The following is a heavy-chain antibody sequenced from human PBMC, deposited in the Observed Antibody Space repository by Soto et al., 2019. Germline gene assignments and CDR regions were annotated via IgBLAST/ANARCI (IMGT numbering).Heavy chain of an antibody. D-gene: IGHD4-17*01. CDR1: GYRFIDYH. Sequence: ASVKVSCKPSGYRFIDYHIHWVRQAPGRGLEWLGIVNPNGGATSYPRKFQGRISMTRDMSTATVYMELTTLTSDDTAVYYCVKEGPTDYRFHYWG. J-gene: IGHJ4*01. CDR2: VNPNGGAT. CDR3: VKEGPTDYRFHY. V-gene: IGHV1-46*01.